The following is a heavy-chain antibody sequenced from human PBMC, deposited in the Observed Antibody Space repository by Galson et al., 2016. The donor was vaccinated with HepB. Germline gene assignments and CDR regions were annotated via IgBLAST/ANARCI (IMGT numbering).Heavy chain of an antibody. Sequence: SCKVSGYTLNEFSMHWVRQAPGKGLEWMGGFDPEHGETIYAQKFQGRVTMTEDTSTDTAYMELSSLRSEDTAVYYCATGGLYRSYDFWSGPDAFDIWGQGTMVAVSS. V-gene: IGHV1-24*01. CDR2: FDPEHGET. CDR1: GYTLNEFS. CDR3: ATGGLYRSYDFWSGPDAFDI. D-gene: IGHD3-3*01. J-gene: IGHJ3*02.